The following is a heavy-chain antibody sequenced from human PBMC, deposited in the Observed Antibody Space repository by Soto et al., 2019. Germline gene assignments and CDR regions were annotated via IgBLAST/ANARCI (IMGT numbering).Heavy chain of an antibody. CDR1: ACILGSYS. D-gene: IGHD4-17*01. Sequence: XGSLRLYCTSVACILGSYSRTWVRDVPGKGLQWVANIKRDGSEKYYVDFVKGRFTISRDNADNSVFLDMNNLRVDDTATYYCARVSTTDYEIDYWGRGALVTVSS. CDR3: ARVSTTDYEIDY. J-gene: IGHJ4*02. CDR2: IKRDGSEK. V-gene: IGHV3-7*03.